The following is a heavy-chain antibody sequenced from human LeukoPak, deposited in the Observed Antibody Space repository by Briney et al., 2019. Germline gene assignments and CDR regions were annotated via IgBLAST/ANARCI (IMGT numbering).Heavy chain of an antibody. CDR2: TSDSGGHT. V-gene: IGHV4-59*01. CDR1: GGSISGYY. D-gene: IGHD2-21*01. Sequence: SETLSLTCTVSGGSISGYYWNWIRQPPGQGLVWIGYTSDSGGHTDYKPSLRSRVAISVDTSKNQFSLKLTSATAADTAVYYCARWHSHGRYFDYWGQGALVTVSS. CDR3: ARWHSHGRYFDY. J-gene: IGHJ4*02.